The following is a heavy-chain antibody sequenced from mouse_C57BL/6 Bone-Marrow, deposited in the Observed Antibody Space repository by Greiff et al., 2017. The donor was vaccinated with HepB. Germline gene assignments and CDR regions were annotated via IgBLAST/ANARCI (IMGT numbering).Heavy chain of an antibody. CDR3: ARFTTVVANPYYFDY. D-gene: IGHD1-1*01. Sequence: QVQLQQSGPELVKPGASVKISCKASGYTFTDYYINWVKQRPGQGLEWIGWIFPGSGSTYYNEKFKGKATLTVDKSSSTAYMLLSSLTSEDSAVYFCARFTTVVANPYYFDYWGQGTTLTVSS. CDR1: GYTFTDYY. CDR2: IFPGSGST. J-gene: IGHJ2*01. V-gene: IGHV1-75*01.